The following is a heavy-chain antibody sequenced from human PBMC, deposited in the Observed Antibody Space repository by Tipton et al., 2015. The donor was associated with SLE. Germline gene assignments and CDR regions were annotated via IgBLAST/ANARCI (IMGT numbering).Heavy chain of an antibody. Sequence: SLRLSCAASGFTFDDYAMHWVRQAPGKGLEWVSLISWDGGSTYYADSVKGRFTISRDNAKNSLYLQMNSLRAEDTAVYYCARDRVTYYDFWSGYQYFQHWGQGTLVTVSS. CDR3: ARDRVTYYDFWSGYQYFQH. J-gene: IGHJ1*01. V-gene: IGHV3-43D*04. D-gene: IGHD3-3*01. CDR1: GFTFDDYA. CDR2: ISWDGGST.